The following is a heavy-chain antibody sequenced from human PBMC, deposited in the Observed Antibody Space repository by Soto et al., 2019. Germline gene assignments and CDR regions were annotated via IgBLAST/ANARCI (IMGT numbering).Heavy chain of an antibody. CDR3: ARDRRGATPDYYYFSGMAG. V-gene: IGHV4-59*01. J-gene: IGHJ6*02. D-gene: IGHD1-26*01. CDR2: IYYSGST. Sequence: ATLYRSCDVAVRSISSYYWCWIRPPPGKGLEWIGYIYYSGSTNYNPSLKSRVTISVDTSKNQFSLKLSSVTAADTAVYYCARDRRGATPDYYYFSGMAGWGQGNTVTFS. CDR1: VRSISSYY.